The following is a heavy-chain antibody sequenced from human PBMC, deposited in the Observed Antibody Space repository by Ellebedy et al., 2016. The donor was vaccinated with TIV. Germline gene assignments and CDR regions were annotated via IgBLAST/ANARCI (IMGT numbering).Heavy chain of an antibody. CDR3: ARCYCSGGSCYLTEYFQH. J-gene: IGHJ1*01. CDR2: INSDGSAT. D-gene: IGHD2-15*01. Sequence: GESLKISCEASGFTFSSYWMHWVRHTPGKGLVWLSRINSDGSATSHASFVKGRFTISRDSAKNTLYLQMNSLGAEDTAVYYCARCYCSGGSCYLTEYFQHWGQGTLVTVSS. CDR1: GFTFSSYW. V-gene: IGHV3-74*01.